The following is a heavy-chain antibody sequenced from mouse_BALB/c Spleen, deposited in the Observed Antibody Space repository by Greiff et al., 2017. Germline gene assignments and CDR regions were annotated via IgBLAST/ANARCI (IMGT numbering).Heavy chain of an antibody. J-gene: IGHJ1*01. CDR2: ISYSGST. Sequence: EVQLQQSGPGLVKPSQSLSLTCTVTGYSITSDYAWNWIRQFPGNKLEWMGYISYSGSTSYNPSLKSRISITRDTSKNQFFLQLNSVTTEDTATYYCAREGPWYFDVWGAGTTVTVSS. CDR3: AREGPWYFDV. CDR1: GYSITSDYA. D-gene: IGHD3-3*01. V-gene: IGHV3-2*02.